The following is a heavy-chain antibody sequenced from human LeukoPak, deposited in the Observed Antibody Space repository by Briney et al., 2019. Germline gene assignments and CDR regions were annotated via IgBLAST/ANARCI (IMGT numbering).Heavy chain of an antibody. D-gene: IGHD2-21*02. CDR3: VRTPPKGDIDY. V-gene: IGHV1-8*01. CDR2: MSANSGNT. Sequence: ASAKVSCKTSGYTFINYDINWIRQAPGQGLEWLEWMSANSGNTGYAQKFQGRVTMTRTTSISTAFMELSRLTFEDTAVYYCVRTPPKGDIDYWGQGTLVTVSS. J-gene: IGHJ4*02. CDR1: GYTFINYD.